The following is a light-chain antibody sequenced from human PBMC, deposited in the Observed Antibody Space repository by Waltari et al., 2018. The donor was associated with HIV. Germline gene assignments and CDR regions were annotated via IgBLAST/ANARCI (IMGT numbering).Light chain of an antibody. CDR1: ELGDKY. Sequence: YEVTQPPSVAVSPGQTASITCSGYELGDKYTCWYQQSPGQSPLLVIYQDNKRPSGIPERVSGSNSGHTATLTISGTLPVDEADYYCQAWGSSTSGVFGRGTKLTVL. V-gene: IGLV3-1*01. J-gene: IGLJ2*01. CDR2: QDN. CDR3: QAWGSSTSGV.